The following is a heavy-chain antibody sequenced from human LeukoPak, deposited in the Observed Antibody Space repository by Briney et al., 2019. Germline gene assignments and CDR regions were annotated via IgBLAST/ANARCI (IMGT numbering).Heavy chain of an antibody. J-gene: IGHJ4*02. CDR3: AKIGGPAY. D-gene: IGHD3-10*01. V-gene: IGHV3-23*01. CDR1: GFTFSSYG. Sequence: GGSLRLSCAAFGFTFSSYGMSWVRQAPGKGLEWVSSISDSGGTTSYADYVKGRFTISRDNSKNTLYLQMNSLRAEDTAVYYCAKIGGPAYWGQGTLVTVSS. CDR2: ISDSGGTT.